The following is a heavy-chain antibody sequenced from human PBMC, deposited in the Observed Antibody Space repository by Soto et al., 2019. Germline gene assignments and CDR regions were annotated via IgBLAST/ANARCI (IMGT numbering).Heavy chain of an antibody. D-gene: IGHD2-21*02. Sequence: ASVKVSCKASGYTFTSYGISWVRQALGQGLEWMGWISAYNGNTNYAQKLQGRVTMTTDTSTSTAYMELRSLRSDDTAVYYCAREDGGNSGPFFDYWGQGTLVTVSS. CDR1: GYTFTSYG. V-gene: IGHV1-18*01. J-gene: IGHJ4*02. CDR3: AREDGGNSGPFFDY. CDR2: ISAYNGNT.